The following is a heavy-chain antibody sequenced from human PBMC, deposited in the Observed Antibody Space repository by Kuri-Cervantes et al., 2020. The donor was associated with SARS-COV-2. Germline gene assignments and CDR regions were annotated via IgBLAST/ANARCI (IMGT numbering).Heavy chain of an antibody. J-gene: IGHJ2*01. CDR3: ARAPQGRYCSSTSCPIVWYFDL. D-gene: IGHD2-2*01. Sequence: GGSLRLSCAASGFTFSSYSMNWVRQAPGKGLEWVSSISSSSSYIYYVDSAKGRFTISRDNAKNSLYLQMNSLRAEDTAVYYCARAPQGRYCSSTSCPIVWYFDLWGRGTLVTVSS. V-gene: IGHV3-21*01. CDR1: GFTFSSYS. CDR2: ISSSSSYI.